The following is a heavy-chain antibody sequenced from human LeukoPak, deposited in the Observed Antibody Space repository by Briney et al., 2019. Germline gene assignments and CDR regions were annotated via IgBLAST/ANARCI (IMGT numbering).Heavy chain of an antibody. CDR1: GITFSGSG. J-gene: IGHJ6*03. V-gene: IGHV3-20*04. D-gene: IGHD7-27*01. CDR3: AREDTLGYYYMDV. Sequence: GGSLRLSCAASGITFSGSGMSWVRQAPGKGLEWVSGINWNGGSTGYADSVKGRFTISRDNAKNSLYLQMNSLRAEDTAVYSCAREDTLGYYYMDVWGKGTTVTVSS. CDR2: INWNGGST.